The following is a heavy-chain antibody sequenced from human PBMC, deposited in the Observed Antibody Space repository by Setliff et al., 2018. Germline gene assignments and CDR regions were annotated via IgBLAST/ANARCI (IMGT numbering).Heavy chain of an antibody. V-gene: IGHV4-34*01. Sequence: SETLSLTCAVYGGSFSGYCWSWIRHPPGKRLEWIGKIITSGITYYDPSLKCRVTISVDTSKNQFSLKLSSVTAADTAVYYCARGITGNYNFWSGYYNYYYYYMDVWGKGTTVTVSS. J-gene: IGHJ6*03. CDR2: IITSGIT. CDR1: GGSFSGYC. D-gene: IGHD3-3*01. CDR3: ARGITGNYNFWSGYYNYYYYYMDV.